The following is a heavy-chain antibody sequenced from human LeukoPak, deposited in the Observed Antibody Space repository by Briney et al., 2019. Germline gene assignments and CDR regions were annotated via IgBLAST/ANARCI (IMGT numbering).Heavy chain of an antibody. CDR2: INSDGSTT. Sequence: GGSLRLSCAVSGFTFSRYWMHWVRQAPGKGLVWVSRINSDGSTTIYADSVKGRFTVSRDNAKNSVYLQMNSLRAEDTAVYYCARDKWLTTTHYFDYWGQGTLVTVSS. CDR1: GFTFSRYW. CDR3: ARDKWLTTTHYFDY. D-gene: IGHD4-11*01. V-gene: IGHV3-74*01. J-gene: IGHJ4*02.